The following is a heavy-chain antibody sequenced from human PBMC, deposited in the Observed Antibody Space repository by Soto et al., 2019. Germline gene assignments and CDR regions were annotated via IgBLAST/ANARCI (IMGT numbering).Heavy chain of an antibody. D-gene: IGHD4-17*01. J-gene: IGHJ4*02. Sequence: QITLKESGPPLVKPTQTLTLTCTFSGFSLTTSGVGVGWIRQPPGKALEWLALVYWDDDKRYSPSLKTRLTITTDTPKNQVVLRMANMDPVDTATYYCARHMTTVGYFDYWGQGTLVTVSS. V-gene: IGHV2-5*02. CDR1: GFSLTTSGVG. CDR2: VYWDDDK. CDR3: ARHMTTVGYFDY.